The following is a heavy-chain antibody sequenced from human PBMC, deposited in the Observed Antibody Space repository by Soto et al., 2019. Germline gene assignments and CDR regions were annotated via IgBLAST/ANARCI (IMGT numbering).Heavy chain of an antibody. V-gene: IGHV4-59*01. D-gene: IGHD5-18*01. CDR2: IYYSGST. CDR3: ARQGSYGKTYNWFDP. CDR1: GGSITGYY. Sequence: PSETLSLTCTVSGGSITGYYWSWIRQPPGKGLEWIGYIYYSGSTNYNPSLKSRVTISVDTSKNQFSLKLSSVTAADTAVYYCARQGSYGKTYNWFDPWGQGTLVTVSS. J-gene: IGHJ5*02.